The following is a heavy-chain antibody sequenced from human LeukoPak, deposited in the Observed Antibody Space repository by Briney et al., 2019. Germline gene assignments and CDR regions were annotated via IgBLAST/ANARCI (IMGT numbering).Heavy chain of an antibody. J-gene: IGHJ4*02. CDR1: AITFRSYS. CDR3: VKDLGMGWELPDYYFDY. CDR2: ISSRRSTI. D-gene: IGHD1-26*01. Sequence: PGGSLRLSCAGSAITFRSYSMHWVRQAPGKGLEWLSYISSRRSTIYYADAVKGRFSIYRDHSKKTVDVQMNSLRAEDTAVYYCVKDLGMGWELPDYYFDYWGQGTLVTVSS. V-gene: IGHV3-48*01.